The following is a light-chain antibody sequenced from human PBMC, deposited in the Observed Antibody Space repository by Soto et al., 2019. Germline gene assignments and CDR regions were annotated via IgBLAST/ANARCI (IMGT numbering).Light chain of an antibody. Sequence: QSALTQPASVSGSPGQSVTISCTGTSSDVGAYNYVSWYQQHTGKAPKLMIYEVSNRPSGVSNRFSGSKSGNTASLTISGLQAEDEADYYCNSYTGSSTRFVFGTGTKLTVL. CDR2: EVS. CDR3: NSYTGSSTRFV. V-gene: IGLV2-14*01. J-gene: IGLJ1*01. CDR1: SSDVGAYNY.